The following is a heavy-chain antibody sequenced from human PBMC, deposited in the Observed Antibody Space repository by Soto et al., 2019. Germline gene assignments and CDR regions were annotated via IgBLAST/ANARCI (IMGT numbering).Heavy chain of an antibody. D-gene: IGHD3-10*01. J-gene: IGHJ4*02. CDR2: IIPILGIA. CDR1: GGTFSSYT. V-gene: IGHV1-69*02. Sequence: QVQLVQSGAEVKKPGSSVKVSCKASGGTFSSYTISWVRQAPGQGLEWMGRIIPILGIANYAQKFQGRVTLTADKSTSTAYMELSSLRSEDTAVYYCARSRGSGSPYYFDYWGQGTLVTVSS. CDR3: ARSRGSGSPYYFDY.